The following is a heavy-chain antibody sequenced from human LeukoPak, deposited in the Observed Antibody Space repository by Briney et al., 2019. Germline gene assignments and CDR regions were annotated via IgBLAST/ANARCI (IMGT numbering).Heavy chain of an antibody. J-gene: IGHJ4*02. CDR3: ARDGGDTAMVVFDY. V-gene: IGHV1-18*01. CDR2: ISAYNGNT. D-gene: IGHD5-18*01. CDR1: GYTFTSYG. Sequence: GESLKISCKGSGYTFTSYGISWVRQAPGQGLEWMGWISAYNGNTNYAQKLQGRVTMTTDTSTSTAYMELRSLRSDDTAVYYCARDGGDTAMVVFDYWGQGTLVTVSS.